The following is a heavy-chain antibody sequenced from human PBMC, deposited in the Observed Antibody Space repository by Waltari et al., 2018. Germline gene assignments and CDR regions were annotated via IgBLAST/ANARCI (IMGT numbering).Heavy chain of an antibody. CDR3: ARQRCTNGVCYSSDAFDI. J-gene: IGHJ3*02. CDR1: GYSFTSYW. CDR2: IYPGDSDT. V-gene: IGHV5-51*01. Sequence: EVQLVQSGAEVKKPGESLKISCTGSGYSFTSYWIGWVRQMPGKGLEWMGIIYPGDSDTRYSPSFQGQVTISADKSISTAYLQWSSLKASDTAMYYCARQRCTNGVCYSSDAFDIWGQGTMVTVSS. D-gene: IGHD2-8*01.